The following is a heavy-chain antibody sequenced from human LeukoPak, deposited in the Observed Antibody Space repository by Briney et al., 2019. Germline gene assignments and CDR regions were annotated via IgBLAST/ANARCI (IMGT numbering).Heavy chain of an antibody. J-gene: IGHJ4*02. V-gene: IGHV3-64*01. Sequence: GGSLRLSCAASGFTFSSYAMHWVRQAPGKGLEYVSAISSNGGSTYYANSVKGRFTISRDNSKNTLYLQMGSLSAEDMAVYYCARENSGSYYFDYWGQGTLVTVSS. CDR1: GFTFSSYA. D-gene: IGHD1-26*01. CDR3: ARENSGSYYFDY. CDR2: ISSNGGST.